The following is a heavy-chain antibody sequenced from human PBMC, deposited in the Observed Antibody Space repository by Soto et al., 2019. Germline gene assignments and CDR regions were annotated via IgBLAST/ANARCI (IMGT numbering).Heavy chain of an antibody. CDR3: ARRSRLGELSFLYYYYGMDL. J-gene: IGHJ6*02. V-gene: IGHV4-34*01. Sequence: SETLSLTCTVYGGSFSDYSLTWIRQPPGKGLEWIGEINHSGSTNYNPSLKSRVTISVDTSKNQFSLKLPSVTAADTAVYYCARRSRLGELSFLYYYYGMDLWGQGTTVTVSS. CDR1: GGSFSDYS. CDR2: INHSGST. D-gene: IGHD3-16*02.